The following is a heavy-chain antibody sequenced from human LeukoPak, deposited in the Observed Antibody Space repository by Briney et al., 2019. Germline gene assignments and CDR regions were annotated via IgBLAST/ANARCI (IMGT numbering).Heavy chain of an antibody. CDR3: AKDGYCSGWYGGGFDY. CDR1: GFTFSSYA. CDR2: ISGSGGST. J-gene: IGHJ4*02. Sequence: GGSLRLSCAASGFTFSSYAMSWVRQAPGKGLEWVSAISGSGGSTYYADSVKGRFTISRDNSKNTLYLQMNSLRAEDPAVYYCAKDGYCSGWYGGGFDYWGQGTLVTVSS. V-gene: IGHV3-23*01. D-gene: IGHD6-19*01.